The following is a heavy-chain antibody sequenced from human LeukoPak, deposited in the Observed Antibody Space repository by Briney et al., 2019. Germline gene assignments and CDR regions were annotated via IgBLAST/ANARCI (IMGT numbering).Heavy chain of an antibody. D-gene: IGHD2-2*01. J-gene: IGHJ4*02. CDR1: GGTFSSYA. CDR3: ARGSYRGVPAASSFDY. CDR2: IIPIFGTA. V-gene: IGHV1-69*05. Sequence: ASVTVSCKASGGTFSSYAISWVRQAPGQGLEWMGGIIPIFGTANYAQKFQGRVTITTDESTSTAYMELSSLRSEDTAVYYCARGSYRGVPAASSFDYWGQGTLVTVSS.